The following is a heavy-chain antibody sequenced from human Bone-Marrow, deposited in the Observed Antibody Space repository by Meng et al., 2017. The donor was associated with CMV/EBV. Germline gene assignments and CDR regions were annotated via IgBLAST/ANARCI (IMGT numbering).Heavy chain of an antibody. Sequence: ASVKVSSKASGYTFTSYDINWVRQATGQGLEWMGWMNPNSGNTGYAQKFQGRVTMTRNTSISTAYMELSSLRSEDTAVYYCAINGAIYYGGPNFDYWGQGTLVTVSS. D-gene: IGHD4-23*01. V-gene: IGHV1-8*01. CDR2: MNPNSGNT. J-gene: IGHJ4*02. CDR3: AINGAIYYGGPNFDY. CDR1: GYTFTSYD.